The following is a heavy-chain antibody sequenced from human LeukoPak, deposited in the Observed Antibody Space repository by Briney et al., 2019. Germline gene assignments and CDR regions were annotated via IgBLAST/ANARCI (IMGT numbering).Heavy chain of an antibody. CDR1: GLTVSIYW. Sequence: GGSLRLSCAASGLTVSIYWMYCVRHAPGKGLVWVSRINSDGSDTSYADSVQGRFTNSRDNAKNTLYLQMNSLRAEDTAVYYCASCVAVPGLPDYWGQGTLVTVSS. CDR2: INSDGSDT. D-gene: IGHD6-19*01. J-gene: IGHJ4*02. CDR3: ASCVAVPGLPDY. V-gene: IGHV3-74*01.